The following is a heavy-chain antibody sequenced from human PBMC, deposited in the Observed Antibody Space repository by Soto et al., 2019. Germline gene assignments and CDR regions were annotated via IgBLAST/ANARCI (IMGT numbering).Heavy chain of an antibody. J-gene: IGHJ4*02. D-gene: IGHD3-9*01. CDR3: ATRGLRYFDPIDY. V-gene: IGHV4-39*01. CDR1: CGSISSSSYY. Sequence: SETLSLTCTISCGSISSSSYYWGWIRQPPGKGLEWIGSIYYSGSTYYNPSLKSRVTISVDTSKNQFSLKLSSVTAADTAVYYCATRGLRYFDPIDYWGQGTLVTVS. CDR2: IYYSGST.